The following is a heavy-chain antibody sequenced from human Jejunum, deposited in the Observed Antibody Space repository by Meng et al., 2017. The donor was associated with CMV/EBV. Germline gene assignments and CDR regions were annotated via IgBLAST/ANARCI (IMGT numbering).Heavy chain of an antibody. CDR1: TGYY. Sequence: TGYYMHWVRQAPGQGLEWMGWINPDTGSVTNSAQKFQGKGTVTSDTSMSTAYMELSSLRSDDTAVYYCTQTSGRNCRSGSCYSFDYWGQGTLVTVSS. CDR2: INPDTGSVT. J-gene: IGHJ4*02. D-gene: IGHD2-15*01. CDR3: TQTSGRNCRSGSCYSFDY. V-gene: IGHV1-2*02.